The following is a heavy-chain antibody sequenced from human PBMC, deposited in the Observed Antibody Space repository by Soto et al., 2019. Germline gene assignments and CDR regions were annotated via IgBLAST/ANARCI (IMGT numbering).Heavy chain of an antibody. V-gene: IGHV3-7*01. CDR3: ARGHNSAYDY. CDR1: GFTFSNYW. CDR2: INLDGSEK. D-gene: IGHD5-12*01. J-gene: IGHJ4*02. Sequence: EVHLVESGGGLVQPGGSLRLSCAVSGFTFSNYWMNWVRQAPGKGLEWVANINLDGSEKYYVDSVKGRFTISRDNAKNSLYLQMNSLRADDTAVYYCARGHNSAYDYWGQGALVTVSS.